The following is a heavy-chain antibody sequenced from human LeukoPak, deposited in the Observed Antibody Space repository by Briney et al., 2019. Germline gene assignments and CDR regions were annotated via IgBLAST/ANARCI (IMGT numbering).Heavy chain of an antibody. Sequence: SETLSLTCTVSGGSISSYYWSWIRQPPGKGLEWIGEINHSGSTNYNPSLKSRVTISVDTSKNQFSLKLSSVTAADTAVYYCASVVGSSSLYYYYYMDVWGKGTTVTVSS. CDR1: GGSISSYY. V-gene: IGHV4-34*01. J-gene: IGHJ6*03. CDR3: ASVVGSSSLYYYYYMDV. CDR2: INHSGST. D-gene: IGHD6-6*01.